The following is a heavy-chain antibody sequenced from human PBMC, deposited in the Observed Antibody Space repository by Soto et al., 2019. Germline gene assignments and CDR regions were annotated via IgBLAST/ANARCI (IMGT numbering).Heavy chain of an antibody. CDR2: IFYSGST. V-gene: IGHV4-39*01. J-gene: IGHJ6*02. CDR3: ARHLAYCGGDCYLYYYYYGMDV. D-gene: IGHD2-21*02. Sequence: SETLSLTCTVSGGSISSSSYYWGWIRQPPGKGLEWIVIIFYSGSTYYNPSLKSRVTISVDTSKNQFFLKLSSVTAADTAVYYCARHLAYCGGDCYLYYYYYGMDVWGQGTTVTVSS. CDR1: GGSISSSSYY.